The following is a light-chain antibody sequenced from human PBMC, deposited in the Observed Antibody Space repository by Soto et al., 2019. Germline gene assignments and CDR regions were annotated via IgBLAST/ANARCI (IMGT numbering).Light chain of an antibody. CDR2: GAS. CDR1: QSVSSN. J-gene: IGKJ2*01. CDR3: QQYNNWPPYT. Sequence: EIVMTQSPATLSVPPGERATLSCRASQSVSSNLAWYQQKPGQAPRLLIYGASTRATGIPARFSGSGSGTEFTLTISSLQSEDFAVYYCQQYNNWPPYTFGQRTKLEIK. V-gene: IGKV3-15*01.